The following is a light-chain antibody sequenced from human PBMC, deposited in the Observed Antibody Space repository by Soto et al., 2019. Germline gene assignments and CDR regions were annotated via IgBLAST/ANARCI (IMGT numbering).Light chain of an antibody. Sequence: DIQMTQSPSTMSASVGDRVTITCRASQSISSWLAWYQQKPGKAPKLLIYKASNLESGVPSRFSGSGSGTEFTLNISSLQPDDYATYYCQQYNSDPWTFGRGSKVEI. V-gene: IGKV1-5*03. CDR3: QQYNSDPWT. CDR2: KAS. J-gene: IGKJ1*01. CDR1: QSISSW.